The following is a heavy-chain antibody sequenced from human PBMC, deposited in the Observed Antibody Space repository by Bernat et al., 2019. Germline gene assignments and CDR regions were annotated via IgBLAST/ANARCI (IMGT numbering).Heavy chain of an antibody. V-gene: IGHV4-34*01. Sequence: QVQLQQWGAGLLKPSETLSLTCAVYGGSFSGYYWSWIRQPPGKGLEWIGEINHSGSTNYNPSLKSRVTISVDTSKNQFSLKLSSVTAADTAVYYCARQQGVAAAYWGQGTLVTVSS. D-gene: IGHD6-19*01. J-gene: IGHJ4*02. CDR1: GGSFSGYY. CDR3: ARQQGVAAAY. CDR2: INHSGST.